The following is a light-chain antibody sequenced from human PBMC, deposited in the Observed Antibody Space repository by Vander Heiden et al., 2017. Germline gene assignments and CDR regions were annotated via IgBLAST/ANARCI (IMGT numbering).Light chain of an antibody. V-gene: IGKV3-11*01. CDR1: QSVSSY. CDR2: DAS. CDR3: QQRSNWLWT. J-gene: IGKJ1*01. Sequence: EIVLTQSPATLSLSPGGRATPSCRARQSVSSYLAWYQQKPGQAPSLLIYDASNRATGIPARFSGSGSGTDFTLTISSLEPEDFAVYYCQQRSNWLWTFGQGTKVEIK.